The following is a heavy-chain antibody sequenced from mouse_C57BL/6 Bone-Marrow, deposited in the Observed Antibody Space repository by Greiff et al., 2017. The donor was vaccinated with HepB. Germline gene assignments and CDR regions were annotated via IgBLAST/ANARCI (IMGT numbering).Heavy chain of an antibody. CDR1: GYSITSGYY. CDR3: ARDDGYYFDY. V-gene: IGHV3-6*01. J-gene: IGHJ2*01. CDR2: ISYDGSN. D-gene: IGHD2-3*01. Sequence: EVKLMESGPGLVKPSQSLSLTCSVTGYSITSGYYWNWIRQFPGNKLEWMGYISYDGSNNYNPSLKNRISITLDTSKNQFFLKLNSVTTEDTATYYCARDDGYYFDYWGQGTTLTVSS.